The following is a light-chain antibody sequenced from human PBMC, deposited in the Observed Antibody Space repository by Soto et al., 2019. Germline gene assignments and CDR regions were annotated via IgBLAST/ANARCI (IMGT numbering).Light chain of an antibody. V-gene: IGKV3-15*01. CDR2: GAS. CDR3: QQYNNWPIT. J-gene: IGKJ5*01. Sequence: ENVLTQSPGTLSLSPGERATLSCRASQSVRRDLAWYQQKPGQAPRLLIYGASTRATGIPARFSGSGSGTEFTLTISSLQSEDFEIYYCQQYNNWPITFGQGTRLEIK. CDR1: QSVRRD.